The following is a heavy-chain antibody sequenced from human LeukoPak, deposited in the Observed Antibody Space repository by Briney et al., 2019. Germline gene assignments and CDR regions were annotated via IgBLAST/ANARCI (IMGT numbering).Heavy chain of an antibody. V-gene: IGHV4-39*02. Sequence: SETLSLTCTVSGGSISTNSYYWGWIRQPPGKGLEWIGNIYYRGSTYYNPSLKSRVTISVDTSKNQFSLKLSSVTAADTAVYYCAREGITMVRGEYYYYMDVWGKGTTVTVSS. CDR1: GGSISTNSYY. CDR2: IYYRGST. J-gene: IGHJ6*03. D-gene: IGHD3-10*01. CDR3: AREGITMVRGEYYYYMDV.